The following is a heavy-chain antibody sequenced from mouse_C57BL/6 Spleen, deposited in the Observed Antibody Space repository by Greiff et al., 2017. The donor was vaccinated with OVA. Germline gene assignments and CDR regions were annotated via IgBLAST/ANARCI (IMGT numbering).Heavy chain of an antibody. CDR2: YPGSGNTY. D-gene: IGHD2-3*01. Sequence: VQLQQSGPELVKPGASVKMSCKASGYTFTDYYMHWVKQKPGKGLEWIGEIYPGSGNTYYNEKFKGKATLTADTSSSTAYMQLSSLTSEDSAVYFCARIYDGYFAYWGQGTLVTVSA. CDR3: RIYDGYFAY. V-gene: IGHV1-83*01. CDR1: YTFTDYYM. J-gene: IGHJ3*01.